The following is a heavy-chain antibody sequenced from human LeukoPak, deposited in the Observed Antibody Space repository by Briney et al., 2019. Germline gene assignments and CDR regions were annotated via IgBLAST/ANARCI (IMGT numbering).Heavy chain of an antibody. Sequence: SETLSLTCTVSGGSISSYYWSWIRQPPGKGLEWIGCIYYSGSTNYNPSLKSRVTISVDTSKNQFSLKLSSVTAADTAVYYCARAVDCSGGSCYLDAFDIWGQGTMVTVSS. CDR3: ARAVDCSGGSCYLDAFDI. D-gene: IGHD2-15*01. CDR1: GGSISSYY. V-gene: IGHV4-59*01. J-gene: IGHJ3*02. CDR2: IYYSGST.